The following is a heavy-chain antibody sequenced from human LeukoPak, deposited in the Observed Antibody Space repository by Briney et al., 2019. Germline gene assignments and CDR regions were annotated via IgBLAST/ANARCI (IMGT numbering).Heavy chain of an antibody. D-gene: IGHD3-10*01. J-gene: IGHJ3*02. Sequence: GGSLRLSCAASGFTFSSYGMHWVRQAPGKGLEWVAVISYDGSNKYYADSVRGRFTISRDNSKNTLYLQMNSLRAEDTAVYYCAKDYYGHVLYGSGSYTSLDAFDIWGQGTMVTVYS. V-gene: IGHV3-30*18. CDR1: GFTFSSYG. CDR3: AKDYYGHVLYGSGSYTSLDAFDI. CDR2: ISYDGSNK.